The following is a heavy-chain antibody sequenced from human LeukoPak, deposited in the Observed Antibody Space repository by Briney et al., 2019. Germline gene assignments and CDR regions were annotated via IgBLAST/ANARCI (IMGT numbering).Heavy chain of an antibody. D-gene: IGHD3-10*01. CDR2: IGTAGDP. CDR3: TRAGAFGALNC. Sequence: GGSLRLSCAASGFPFSTYDMHWVRQTTGNDLEWVSAIGTAGDPYYAGSVKGRFTISRDNARNSLYLQMNSLRAGDTAVYYCTRAGAFGALNCWGQGTLVTVSS. J-gene: IGHJ4*02. V-gene: IGHV3-13*05. CDR1: GFPFSTYD.